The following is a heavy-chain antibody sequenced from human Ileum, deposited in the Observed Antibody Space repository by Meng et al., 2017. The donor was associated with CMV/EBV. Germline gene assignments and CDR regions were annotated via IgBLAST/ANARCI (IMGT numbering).Heavy chain of an antibody. CDR2: IHPSGST. J-gene: IGHJ4*02. V-gene: IGHV4-34*01. CDR1: DASFSDFY. Sequence: GAGLLKPSGPLPLTCDVYDASFSDFYWSWTRHLPGKGLEWIGEIHPSGSTHYNPSLESRVSISVHMSNNQFSLKVSSVTAADTAVYYCARGQDNHKGGVHWGQGTLVTVSS. CDR3: ARGQDNHKGGVH. D-gene: IGHD1-14*01.